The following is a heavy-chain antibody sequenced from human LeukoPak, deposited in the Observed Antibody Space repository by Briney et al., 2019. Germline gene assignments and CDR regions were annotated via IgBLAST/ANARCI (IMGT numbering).Heavy chain of an antibody. CDR2: ISGSGSNT. V-gene: IGHV3-23*01. Sequence: SGISGSGSNTYYADFVKGRLTTSRDSSKKMLYLQMNSLTPDDTAVYYCAKNGEPHYYMDVWGKGTTVTVSS. D-gene: IGHD1-14*01. J-gene: IGHJ6*03. CDR3: AKNGEPHYYMDV.